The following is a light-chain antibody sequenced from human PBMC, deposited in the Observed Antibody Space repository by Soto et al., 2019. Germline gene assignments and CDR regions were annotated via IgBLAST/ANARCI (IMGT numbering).Light chain of an antibody. CDR2: GAS. CDR1: QSVSSH. CDR3: QQYGSSPRT. J-gene: IGKJ1*01. Sequence: EIVMTQSPATLSVSPGERATLSCRASQSVSSHLAWYQQNPGQAPRLLIYGASTRATGIPDRFSGSGSGTDFTLTISRLEPKDFAVYYCQQYGSSPRTFGQGTKVDIK. V-gene: IGKV3-20*01.